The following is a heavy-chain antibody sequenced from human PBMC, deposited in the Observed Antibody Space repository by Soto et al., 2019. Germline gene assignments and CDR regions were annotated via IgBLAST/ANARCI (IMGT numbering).Heavy chain of an antibody. CDR1: GYTFTSYG. D-gene: IGHD3-22*01. V-gene: IGHV1-18*04. Sequence: ASVKVSCKASGYTFTSYGISWVRQAPGQGLEWMGWISPYNANTNYAQKVQGRVTMTTDTSTSTAYMELTSLRSDDTAVYYCARNHYDSRRVNWFDPWGQGTLVPVSS. CDR3: ARNHYDSRRVNWFDP. CDR2: ISPYNANT. J-gene: IGHJ5*02.